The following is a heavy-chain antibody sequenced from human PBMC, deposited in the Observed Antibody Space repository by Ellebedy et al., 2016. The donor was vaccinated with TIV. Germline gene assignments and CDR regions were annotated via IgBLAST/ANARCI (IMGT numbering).Heavy chain of an antibody. V-gene: IGHV3-23*01. CDR2: FLSVGGPT. CDR3: VKGAWADD. J-gene: IGHJ4*02. CDR1: GFTFSVYA. D-gene: IGHD1-26*01. Sequence: GGSLRLSXAASGFTFSVYAMTWVRQAPGQGLEWVSSFLSVGGPTYYAESVNGRFTIFKDRSKNTLYLQMNSLRAEDTAIYYCVKGAWADDWGQGTLVTVSS.